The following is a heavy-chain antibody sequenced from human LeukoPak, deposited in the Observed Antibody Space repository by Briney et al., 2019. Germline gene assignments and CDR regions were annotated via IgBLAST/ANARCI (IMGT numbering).Heavy chain of an antibody. CDR1: GFTFSSYG. V-gene: IGHV3-30*03. CDR3: ARDRGIAVALPDDY. Sequence: PGGSLRLSCAASGFTFSSYGMHWVRQAPGKGPEWVAVISYDGSNKYYADSVKGRFTISRDNSKNTLYLQMNSLRAEDTAVYYCARDRGIAVALPDDYWGQGTLVTVSS. D-gene: IGHD6-19*01. CDR2: ISYDGSNK. J-gene: IGHJ4*02.